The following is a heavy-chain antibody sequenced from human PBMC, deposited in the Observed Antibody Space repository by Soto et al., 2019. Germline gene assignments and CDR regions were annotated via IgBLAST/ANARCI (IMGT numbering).Heavy chain of an antibody. D-gene: IGHD2-2*01. CDR3: ARDSYRGDVVLTPAPYGNDY. V-gene: IGHV3-30*03. CDR2: ISFDGNRK. CDR1: EFTFKSYG. J-gene: IGHJ4*02. Sequence: GGSLRLSCAASEFTFKSYGMHWVRQAPGKGLAWVAVISFDGNRKHYADSVRGRFTISRDNSKNTLYLQMNSLRTEDTAIYYCARDSYRGDVVLTPAPYGNDYWGRGTLVTVSS.